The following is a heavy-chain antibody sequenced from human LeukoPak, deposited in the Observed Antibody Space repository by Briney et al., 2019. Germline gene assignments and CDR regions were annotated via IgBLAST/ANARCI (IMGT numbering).Heavy chain of an antibody. Sequence: ASVKVSCKASGYAFTSYGISWVRQAPGQGLEWMGWINAYNGNTNYAQKLQGRVTMTTDTSTSTAYMELRSLRSDDTAVYYCARLFTDYGDYVGYYYYGMDVWGQGTTVTVSS. J-gene: IGHJ6*02. V-gene: IGHV1-18*01. CDR3: ARLFTDYGDYVGYYYYGMDV. D-gene: IGHD4-17*01. CDR2: INAYNGNT. CDR1: GYAFTSYG.